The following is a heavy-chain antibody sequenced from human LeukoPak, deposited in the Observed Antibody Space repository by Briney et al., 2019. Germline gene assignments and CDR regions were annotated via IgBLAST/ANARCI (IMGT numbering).Heavy chain of an antibody. Sequence: SETLSLTCTVSGGSISSYYWSWIRQPPGKGLEWIGYIYYSGSTNYNPSLKSRVTISVDTSKNQFSLKLSSVTAADTAVYYCVTEGYCSGGSCSDDAFDIWGQGTMVTVSS. D-gene: IGHD2-15*01. J-gene: IGHJ3*02. CDR1: GGSISSYY. CDR2: IYYSGST. CDR3: VTEGYCSGGSCSDDAFDI. V-gene: IGHV4-59*12.